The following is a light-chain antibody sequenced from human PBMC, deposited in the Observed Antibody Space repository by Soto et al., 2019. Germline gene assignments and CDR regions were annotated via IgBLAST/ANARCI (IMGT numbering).Light chain of an antibody. CDR1: QSVGSNY. Sequence: EIVLTQSPGTLSLFPGERATLSCRASQSVGSNYLAWYQQKPGQAPRLLIHGASSRATGLPDRFSGSGSGTDFTLTISRLEPEDFAVYYCQQYGTSPRSFGQGTKLQI. V-gene: IGKV3-20*01. J-gene: IGKJ2*01. CDR2: GAS. CDR3: QQYGTSPRS.